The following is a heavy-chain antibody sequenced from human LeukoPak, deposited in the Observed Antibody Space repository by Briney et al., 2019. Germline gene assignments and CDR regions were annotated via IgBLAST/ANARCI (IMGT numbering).Heavy chain of an antibody. CDR3: ARELSLYDILTGYYTFYMDV. Sequence: GGSLGLSFAASGFPFSSYSMNWVRPAPGKGLEWVSYIWSSSSTIYYADSVKGRFTISRDNAKNSLYLQMNSLRAEDTAVYYCARELSLYDILTGYYTFYMDVWGKGTTVTVSS. J-gene: IGHJ6*03. V-gene: IGHV3-48*04. CDR1: GFPFSSYS. CDR2: IWSSSSTI. D-gene: IGHD3-9*01.